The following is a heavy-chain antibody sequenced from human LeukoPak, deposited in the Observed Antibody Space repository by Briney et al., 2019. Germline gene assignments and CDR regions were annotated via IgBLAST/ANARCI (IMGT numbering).Heavy chain of an antibody. CDR2: ISGSGGST. V-gene: IGHV3-23*01. J-gene: IGHJ4*02. CDR1: GFTFSSYA. D-gene: IGHD2/OR15-2a*01. Sequence: GGSLRLSCAASGFTFSSYAMSWVRQAPGKGLEWVSAISGSGGSTYYADSVKGRLTISRDNSKDTLYLQMNSLRAEDTAIYYCAREGPRGNSQFDYWGQGTLVTVSS. CDR3: AREGPRGNSQFDY.